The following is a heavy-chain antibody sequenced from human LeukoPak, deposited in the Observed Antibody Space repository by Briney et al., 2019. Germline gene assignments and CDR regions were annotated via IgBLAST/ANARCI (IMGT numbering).Heavy chain of an antibody. D-gene: IGHD3-22*01. J-gene: IGHJ4*02. Sequence: GGSLRLSCAASGFTFSSYGMHWVRQAPGKGLEWVAVIWYDGSNKYYADSVKGRFTISRDNSKNTLYLQMNSLRAEDTAVYYCARGTGYYDSSGYYLFDYWGQGTLVTVSS. V-gene: IGHV3-33*01. CDR3: ARGTGYYDSSGYYLFDY. CDR1: GFTFSSYG. CDR2: IWYDGSNK.